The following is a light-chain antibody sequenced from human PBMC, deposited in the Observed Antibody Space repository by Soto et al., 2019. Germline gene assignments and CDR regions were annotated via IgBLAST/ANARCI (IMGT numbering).Light chain of an antibody. V-gene: IGKV1-39*01. CDR1: QSISSY. Sequence: DIPMTQSPSSLSASIGDRVTITCRASQSISSYLSWYQQKPGKAPKLLIYATSTLQSGVPSRFSGSGSGTDFTLTISSLQPDDFAIYYCQQSYITLWTFGQGTKVE. CDR2: ATS. CDR3: QQSYITLWT. J-gene: IGKJ1*01.